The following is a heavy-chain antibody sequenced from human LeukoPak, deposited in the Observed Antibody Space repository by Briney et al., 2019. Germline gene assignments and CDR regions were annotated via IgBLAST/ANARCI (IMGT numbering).Heavy chain of an antibody. D-gene: IGHD2-2*01. CDR3: ARGPIIDIVVIPAAADYYHMDV. Sequence: ASVKVSFKASGYTFTGYHMHWVRQAPGQGLAWMGWISAYNGNTRYAQKLQGRVTMTTDSSTSTAYMELRSLRSDDTAVYYCARGPIIDIVVIPAAADYYHMDVWGKGTTVTVSS. J-gene: IGHJ6*03. CDR1: GYTFTGYH. CDR2: ISAYNGNT. V-gene: IGHV1-18*04.